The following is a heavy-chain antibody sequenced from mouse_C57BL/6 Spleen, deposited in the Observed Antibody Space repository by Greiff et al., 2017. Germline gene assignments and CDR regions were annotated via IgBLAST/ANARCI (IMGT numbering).Heavy chain of an antibody. V-gene: IGHV1-82*01. CDR3: ARERFYSGKEDAMDY. J-gene: IGHJ4*01. CDR1: GYAFSSSW. D-gene: IGHD2-1*01. CDR2: IYPGDGDT. Sequence: QVQLQQSGPELVKPGASVKISCKASGYAFSSSWMNWVKQRPGKGLEWIGRIYPGDGDTNYNGKFKGKATLTADKSSSTAYMQLSSLTSEDSAVYFCARERFYSGKEDAMDYWGQGTSVTVSS.